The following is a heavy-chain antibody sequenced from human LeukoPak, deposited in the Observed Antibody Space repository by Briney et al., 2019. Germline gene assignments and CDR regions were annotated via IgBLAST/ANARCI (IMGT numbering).Heavy chain of an antibody. D-gene: IGHD3-3*01. Sequence: GRSLRLSCAASGFTFDDYAMHWVRQAPGKGLEWVSGISWNSGSIGYADSVKGRFTISRDNAKNSLYPQMNSLRAEDTALYYCAKGTPRGDFWSGYSGLDWFDPWGQGTLVTVSS. CDR2: ISWNSGSI. V-gene: IGHV3-9*01. CDR3: AKGTPRGDFWSGYSGLDWFDP. CDR1: GFTFDDYA. J-gene: IGHJ5*02.